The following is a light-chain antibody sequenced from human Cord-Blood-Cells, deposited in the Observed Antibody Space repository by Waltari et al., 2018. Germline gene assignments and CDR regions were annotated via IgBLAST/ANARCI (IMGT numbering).Light chain of an antibody. J-gene: IGLJ3*02. V-gene: IGLV2-23*01. CDR1: SSDVGSYNP. CDR3: CSYAGSSTWV. CDR2: EGS. Sequence: QSALTQPAPVSGSPGPSIPISCTLTSSDVGSYNPVSWYQQHPGKAPKLMIYEGSTRPAGVSNRFSGSKSGNTASLTISGLQAEDEADYYCCSYAGSSTWVFGGGTKLTVL.